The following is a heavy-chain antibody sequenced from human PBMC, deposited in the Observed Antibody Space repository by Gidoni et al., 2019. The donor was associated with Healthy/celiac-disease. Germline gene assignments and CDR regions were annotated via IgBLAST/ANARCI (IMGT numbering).Heavy chain of an antibody. J-gene: IGHJ6*02. V-gene: IGHV3-30*01. CDR1: GFTFSSYA. CDR3: ARGGPQYGMDV. Sequence: QVQLVESGGGVVQPGRSLRLSCAASGFTFSSYAMHWVRQAPGKGLEWVAVISYDGSNKYYADSVKGRFTISRDNSKNTLYLQMNSLRAEDTAVYYCARGGPQYGMDVWGQGTTVTVSS. CDR2: ISYDGSNK.